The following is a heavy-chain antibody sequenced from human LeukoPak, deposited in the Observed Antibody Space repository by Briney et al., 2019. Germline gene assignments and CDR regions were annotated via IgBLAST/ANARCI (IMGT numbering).Heavy chain of an antibody. V-gene: IGHV3-7*01. CDR2: IKHDGSEK. D-gene: IGHD3-10*01. J-gene: IGHJ4*02. CDR3: ARGGESYYGSGSHDY. Sequence: PGGSLRLSCAASGFTFSSYWMSWVRQAPGKGLEWVANIKHDGSEKYYVDSMKGRFTISRDNAKESLYLQMNSLRAEDTAVYYCARGGESYYGSGSHDYWGQGTLVTVSS. CDR1: GFTFSSYW.